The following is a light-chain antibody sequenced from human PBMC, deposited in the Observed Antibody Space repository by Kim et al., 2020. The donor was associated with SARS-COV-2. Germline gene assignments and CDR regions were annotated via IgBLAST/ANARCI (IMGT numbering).Light chain of an antibody. CDR2: GAS. V-gene: IGKV3-20*01. Sequence: PGERATLACRASQSVSSSYLAWYQQKPGQAPRLLIYGASSRATGIPDRFSGSGSGTDFTLTISRLEPEDFAVYYCQQYGSSPKITFGQGTRLEIK. J-gene: IGKJ5*01. CDR3: QQYGSSPKIT. CDR1: QSVSSSY.